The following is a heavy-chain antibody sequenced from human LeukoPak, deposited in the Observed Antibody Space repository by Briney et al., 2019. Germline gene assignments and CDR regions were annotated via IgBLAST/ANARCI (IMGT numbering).Heavy chain of an antibody. Sequence: GGSLRLSCEASGFTFSRYWMHWVRQAPGKGLEWVSVIYSGGSTYYADSVKGRFTISRDNSKNTLYLQMNSLRAEDTAVYYCAREAVTRNYFDYWGQGTLVTVSS. J-gene: IGHJ4*02. V-gene: IGHV3-53*01. CDR1: GFTFSRYW. CDR3: AREAVTRNYFDY. D-gene: IGHD4-17*01. CDR2: IYSGGST.